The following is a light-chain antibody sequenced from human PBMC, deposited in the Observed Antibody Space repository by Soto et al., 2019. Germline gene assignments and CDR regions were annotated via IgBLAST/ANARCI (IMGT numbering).Light chain of an antibody. CDR3: QQYNIFTWT. Sequence: DIQMTQSPSTVSASVGDIVTITCRASQSISSWLAWYQQKPGKAPKLLIDKSSSLESGVPSRFRGSESGTEFTLSISSLHPNDSATYFCQQYNIFTWTFGQGTKVAVK. CDR2: KSS. J-gene: IGKJ1*01. V-gene: IGKV1-5*03. CDR1: QSISSW.